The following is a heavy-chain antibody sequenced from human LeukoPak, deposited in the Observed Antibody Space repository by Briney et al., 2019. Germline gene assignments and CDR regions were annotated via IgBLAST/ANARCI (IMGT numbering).Heavy chain of an antibody. CDR2: IYSGGRT. Sequence: AGPLRLSCAASGFTVSANYMTWLPQAPGKGLEGVSSIYSGGRTYYSDSVKGRFTISRDNSKNTLYLQMNSLRAEDTAVYYCARDFYGGWNGVDYWGQGTLVTVSS. V-gene: IGHV3-66*02. J-gene: IGHJ4*02. D-gene: IGHD3-10*01. CDR1: GFTVSANY. CDR3: ARDFYGGWNGVDY.